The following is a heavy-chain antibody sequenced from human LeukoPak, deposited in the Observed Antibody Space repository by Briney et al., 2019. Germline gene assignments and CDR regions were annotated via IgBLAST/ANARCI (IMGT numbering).Heavy chain of an antibody. Sequence: QPGGSLRLSCAASEFTFSSYEMNWVRQAPGKGLEWVSYISGRGSTKYYADSVKGRFTISRDNAKNSLYLQMNSLRAEDTAIYYCAVDYYDSSGYYRGAYWGQGTLVTVSS. CDR1: EFTFSSYE. J-gene: IGHJ4*02. V-gene: IGHV3-48*03. CDR2: ISGRGSTK. CDR3: AVDYYDSSGYYRGAY. D-gene: IGHD3-22*01.